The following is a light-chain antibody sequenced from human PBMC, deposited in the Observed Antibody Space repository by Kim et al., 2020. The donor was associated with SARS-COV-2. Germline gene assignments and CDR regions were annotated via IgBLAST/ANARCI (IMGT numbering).Light chain of an antibody. CDR1: NIGSKS. J-gene: IGLJ6*01. V-gene: IGLV3-21*04. CDR2: YDS. CDR3: QVWDSSSDLNV. Sequence: APGKTARITCGGNNIGSKSVHWYQRKPGQAPVLVIYYDSDRPSGIPERFSGSNSGNTATLTISRVEAGDEADYYCQVWDSSSDLNVFGSGTKVTVL.